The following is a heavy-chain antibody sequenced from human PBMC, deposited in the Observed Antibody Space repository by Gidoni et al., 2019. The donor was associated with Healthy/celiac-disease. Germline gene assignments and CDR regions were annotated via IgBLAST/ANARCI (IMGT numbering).Heavy chain of an antibody. V-gene: IGHV4-31*03. D-gene: IGHD2-15*01. CDR1: GGSISRGGYY. CDR3: ARGYCSGGSCYWFDP. Sequence: QVQLQESGPGLVQPSQTLSLTCTVSGGSISRGGYYWSWIRQHPGKGLEWIGYIYYSGSTYYNPSLKSRVTISVDTSKNQFSLKLSSVTAADTAVYYCARGYCSGGSCYWFDPWGQGTLVTVSS. CDR2: IYYSGST. J-gene: IGHJ5*02.